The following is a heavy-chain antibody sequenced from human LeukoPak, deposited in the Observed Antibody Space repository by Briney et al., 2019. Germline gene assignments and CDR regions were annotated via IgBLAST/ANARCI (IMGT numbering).Heavy chain of an antibody. J-gene: IGHJ6*03. D-gene: IGHD2-2*01. CDR2: INHSGST. V-gene: IGHV4-34*01. Sequence: SETLSLTCAVYGGSFSGYYWSWIRQPPGKGLEWIGEINHSGSTNYNPSLKSRVTISVDTSKNQFSLKLSSVTAADTAVYYCARHPRRVVVPAAPDYYYYYMDVWGKGTTVTVSS. CDR3: ARHPRRVVVPAAPDYYYYYMDV. CDR1: GGSFSGYY.